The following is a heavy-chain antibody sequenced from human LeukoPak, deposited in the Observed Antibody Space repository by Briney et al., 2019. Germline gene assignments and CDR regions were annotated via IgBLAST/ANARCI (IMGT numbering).Heavy chain of an antibody. CDR3: ARPLEMGTVVGFDI. J-gene: IGHJ3*02. V-gene: IGHV5-51*01. D-gene: IGHD5-24*01. CDR2: IYPGDSDT. CDR1: GYTFGIYW. Sequence: GESLKISCKGSGYTFGIYWIAWVRQMPGKGLEWMGVIYPGDSDTRYSPSFEGQVTISADKSIDTAYLHWSSLKASDTAMYYCARPLEMGTVVGFDIWGQGTMVIVSS.